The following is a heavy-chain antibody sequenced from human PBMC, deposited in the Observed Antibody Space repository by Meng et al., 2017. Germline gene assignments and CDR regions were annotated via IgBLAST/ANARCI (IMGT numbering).Heavy chain of an antibody. Sequence: GQLGQSGPEVKKPGAPVKLSCKPSGYTFAAYWIHWLRQAPGQGLEWMGRIDPNNDHTQYAQNFQGRVTMTSDTSISTVYMELNGLRSDDTAVYYCARDEDISAAGKLFGDYWGQGTLVTVSS. CDR3: ARDEDISAAGKLFGDY. CDR2: IDPNNDHT. CDR1: GYTFAAYW. D-gene: IGHD6-13*01. V-gene: IGHV1-2*06. J-gene: IGHJ4*02.